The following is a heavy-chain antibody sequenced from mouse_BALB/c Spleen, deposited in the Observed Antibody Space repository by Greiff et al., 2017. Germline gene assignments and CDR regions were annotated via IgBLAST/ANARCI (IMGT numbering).Heavy chain of an antibody. Sequence: VQLQQSGAELARPGASVKMSCKASGYTFTSYTMHWVKQRPGQGLEWIGYINPSSGYTNYNQKFKDKATLTADKSSSTAYMQLSSLTSEDSAVYYCARSLIHYYGYPYAMDYWGQGTSVTVSS. CDR2: INPSSGYT. CDR1: GYTFTSYT. CDR3: ARSLIHYYGYPYAMDY. V-gene: IGHV1-4*01. J-gene: IGHJ4*01. D-gene: IGHD1-2*01.